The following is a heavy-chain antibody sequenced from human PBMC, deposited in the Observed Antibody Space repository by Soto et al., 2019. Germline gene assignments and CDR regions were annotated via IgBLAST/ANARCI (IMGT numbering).Heavy chain of an antibody. J-gene: IGHJ4*02. CDR3: ANDVTAATNY. Sequence: EVQLVESGGGLVQPGGSLRLSCAASGFTFSSYAMSWVRQAPGKGLQWVSTITGIGGTTYYADSVQGRFTISRDNSKNTLYLQMNRLRAEDTALYYCANDVTAATNYWGQGTLVTVSS. CDR2: ITGIGGTT. D-gene: IGHD2-15*01. CDR1: GFTFSSYA. V-gene: IGHV3-23*04.